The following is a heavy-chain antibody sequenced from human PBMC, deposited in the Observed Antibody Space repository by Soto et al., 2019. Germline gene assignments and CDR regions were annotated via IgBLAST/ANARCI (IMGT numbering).Heavy chain of an antibody. V-gene: IGHV2-5*02. CDR1: GFSLSTSGVG. CDR2: IYWDDDK. Sequence: SGPTLVNPTQTLTLTCTFSGFSLSTSGVGVGWIRQPPGKALEWLALIYWDDDKRYSPSLKSRLTITKDTSKNQVVLTMTNMDPVDTATYYCAHAGYSSSRYYYYGMDVWGQGTTVTVSS. J-gene: IGHJ6*02. CDR3: AHAGYSSSRYYYYGMDV. D-gene: IGHD6-13*01.